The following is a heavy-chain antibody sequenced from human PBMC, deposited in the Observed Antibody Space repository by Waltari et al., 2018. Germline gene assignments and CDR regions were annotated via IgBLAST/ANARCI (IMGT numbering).Heavy chain of an antibody. Sequence: EEQMLESGGGLVMHGGSLRLSCTGSVLTFITMDMTWVRQVPGKGLEWVSTISSSGADTYYADSVKDRFTISRDNSAETFYLEMNNLRVGDTAMYYCAKSQRRPLVLYGLDVWGQGTAVTVSS. CDR1: VLTFITMD. D-gene: IGHD2-8*02. J-gene: IGHJ6*02. CDR2: ISSSGADT. CDR3: AKSQRRPLVLYGLDV. V-gene: IGHV3-23*01.